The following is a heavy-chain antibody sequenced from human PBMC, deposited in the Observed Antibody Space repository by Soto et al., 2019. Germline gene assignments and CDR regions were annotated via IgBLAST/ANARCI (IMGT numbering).Heavy chain of an antibody. V-gene: IGHV4-59*01. CDR2: IYYSGST. CDR3: ARGIQLWPLPYYFAY. CDR1: GGSISSYY. Sequence: SETLSLTCTVSGGSISSYYWSWIRQPPGKRLEWIGYIYYSGSTNYNPSLKSRVTISVDTSKNQFSLKLSSVTAADTAVYYCARGIQLWPLPYYFAYWGQGTLVTVSS. J-gene: IGHJ4*02. D-gene: IGHD5-18*01.